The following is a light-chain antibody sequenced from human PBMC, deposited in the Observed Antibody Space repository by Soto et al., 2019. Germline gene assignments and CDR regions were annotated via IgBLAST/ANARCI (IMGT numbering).Light chain of an antibody. V-gene: IGLV3-25*02. CDR3: QSSDRGDTYWV. Sequence: SYELTQAPSVSVSPGQTARIACSGDALPKQYAYWYQQKPGQAPVLVIYKDNERPSGIPERFSGSSSGTTVTLTISGVQAEDEADYYCQSSDRGDTYWVFGGGTKVTVL. CDR2: KDN. J-gene: IGLJ3*02. CDR1: ALPKQY.